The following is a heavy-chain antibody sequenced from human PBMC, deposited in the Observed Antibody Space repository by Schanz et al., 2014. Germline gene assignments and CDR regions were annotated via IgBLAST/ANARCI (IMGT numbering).Heavy chain of an antibody. CDR1: GFTFSSYD. D-gene: IGHD3-10*01. CDR2: ISNGGSDE. CDR3: AKDGPGGSGSYSADGGMDV. Sequence: QVQLVESGGGVVQPGRSLRLSCVASGFTFSSYDVFWVRQAPGKGLEWVAGISNGGSDEYYVDSVKGRITISRDNSKDTVHLQMNSLRAEDTAVYYCAKDGPGGSGSYSADGGMDVWGQGTTVTVSS. J-gene: IGHJ6*02. V-gene: IGHV3-30*18.